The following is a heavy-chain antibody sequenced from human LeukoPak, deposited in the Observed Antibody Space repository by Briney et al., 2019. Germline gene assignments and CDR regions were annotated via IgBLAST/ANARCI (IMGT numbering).Heavy chain of an antibody. V-gene: IGHV3-7*01. Sequence: QPGGSLRLSCAASGFTFSSYWMSWVRQAPGKGLEWVANINQDGSEKYYVDSVEGRFTISRDSVKNSLYLQMTSVRADDTAMYYCVRDDYDFWSGYQRYFEFWGQGTLVTVSS. CDR1: GFTFSSYW. J-gene: IGHJ4*02. CDR2: INQDGSEK. D-gene: IGHD3-3*01. CDR3: VRDDYDFWSGYQRYFEF.